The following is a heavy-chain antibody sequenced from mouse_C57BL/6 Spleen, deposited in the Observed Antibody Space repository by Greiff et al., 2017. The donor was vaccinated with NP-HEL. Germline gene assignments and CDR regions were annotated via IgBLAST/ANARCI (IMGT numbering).Heavy chain of an antibody. CDR1: GYSITSGYY. CDR3: AGSYYSNYGVWFAY. CDR2: ISYDGSN. V-gene: IGHV3-6*01. Sequence: EVQRVESGPGLVKPSQSLSLTCSVTGYSITSGYYWNWIRQFPGNKLEWMGYISYDGSNNYNPSLQNRISITRDTSKNQFFLKLNSVTTEDTATYYCAGSYYSNYGVWFAYWGQGTLVTVSA. D-gene: IGHD2-5*01. J-gene: IGHJ3*01.